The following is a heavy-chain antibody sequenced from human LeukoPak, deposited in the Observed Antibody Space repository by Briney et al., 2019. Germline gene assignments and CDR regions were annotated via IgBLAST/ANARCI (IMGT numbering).Heavy chain of an antibody. J-gene: IGHJ4*02. V-gene: IGHV4-39*07. CDR1: GGSISSSSYY. D-gene: IGHD3-16*01. Sequence: SETLSLTCTVSGGSISSSSYYWGWIRQPPGKGLEWIGEINHSGSTNYNPSLKSRVTISVDTSKNQFSLKLSSVTAADTAVYYCARDRPSYYDYVWGSKAFDYWGQGTLVTVSS. CDR2: INHSGST. CDR3: ARDRPSYYDYVWGSKAFDY.